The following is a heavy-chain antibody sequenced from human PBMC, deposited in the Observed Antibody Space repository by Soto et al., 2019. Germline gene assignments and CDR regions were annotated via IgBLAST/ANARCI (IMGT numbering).Heavy chain of an antibody. CDR2: INHSGST. D-gene: IGHD6-13*01. J-gene: IGHJ6*02. CDR1: GGSFSGYY. V-gene: IGHV4-34*01. CDR3: ARERSSSWYNYYYYGMDV. Sequence: SETLSLTCAVYGGSFSGYYWSWIRQPPGKGLEWIGEINHSGSTNYNPSLKSRVTISVDTSKNQFSLELSSVTAADTAVYYCARERSSSWYNYYYYGMDVWGQGTTVTVSS.